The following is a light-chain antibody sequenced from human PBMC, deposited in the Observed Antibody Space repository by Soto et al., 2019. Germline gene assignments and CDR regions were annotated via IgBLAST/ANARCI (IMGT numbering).Light chain of an antibody. CDR3: QQYYSSPLT. CDR2: WAS. CDR1: QSVLYSSNNKNY. V-gene: IGKV4-1*01. Sequence: DIVMTQSPDSPAVSLGERATINCKSSQSVLYSSNNKNYLAWYQQKPGQPPKLLIYWASTRESGVPDRFSGSGSGTDFTLTISSLQAEDVAVYFCQQYYSSPLTFGGGTQVEIK. J-gene: IGKJ4*01.